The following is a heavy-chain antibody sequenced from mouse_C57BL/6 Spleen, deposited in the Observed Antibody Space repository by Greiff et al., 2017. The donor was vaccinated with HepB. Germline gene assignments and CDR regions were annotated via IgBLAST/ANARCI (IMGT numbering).Heavy chain of an antibody. J-gene: IGHJ3*01. CDR1: GFTFSDYG. D-gene: IGHD4-1*01. Sequence: EVMLVESGGGLVEPGGSLKLSCAASGFTFSDYGMHWVRQAPEKGLEWVAYISSGSSTIYYADTVKGRFTISRDNAKNTLFLQMTSLRSEDTAMYYCARSLTGTLAWFAYWGQRTLVTVSA. V-gene: IGHV5-17*01. CDR3: ARSLTGTLAWFAY. CDR2: ISSGSSTI.